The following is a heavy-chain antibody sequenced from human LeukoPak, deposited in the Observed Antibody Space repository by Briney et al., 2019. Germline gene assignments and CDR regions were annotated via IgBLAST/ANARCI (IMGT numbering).Heavy chain of an antibody. D-gene: IGHD7-27*01. CDR3: ARDIAGDLPGYWYFDL. V-gene: IGHV4-30-4*01. CDR2: IYYSGST. Sequence: NTSQTLSLTCTVSGGSISSGDYYWSWIRQPPGKGLEWIGYIYYSGSTYYNPSLKSRVTISVDTSKNQFSLKLSSVTAADTAVYYCARDIAGDLPGYWYFDLWGRGTLVTVSS. CDR1: GGSISSGDYY. J-gene: IGHJ2*01.